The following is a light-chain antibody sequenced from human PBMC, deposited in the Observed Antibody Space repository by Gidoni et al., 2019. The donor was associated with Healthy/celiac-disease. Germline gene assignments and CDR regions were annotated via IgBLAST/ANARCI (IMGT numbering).Light chain of an antibody. V-gene: IGKV3-15*01. Sequence: ELVTTQPPATLSVSPGERATLSCRASQSVSSNLAWYQQKHGQTPRLLIYGASTRATGIPARFSGSVSGTEFTLTISSLQSEDFAVYYCQQYNNWFMYTFGQGTKLEIK. J-gene: IGKJ2*01. CDR2: GAS. CDR1: QSVSSN. CDR3: QQYNNWFMYT.